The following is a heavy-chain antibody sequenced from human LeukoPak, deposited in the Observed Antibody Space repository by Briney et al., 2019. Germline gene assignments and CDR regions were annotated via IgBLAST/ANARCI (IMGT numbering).Heavy chain of an antibody. V-gene: IGHV4-59*02. CDR1: GGSVSDYY. CDR3: ARETSQKGAHYMDV. J-gene: IGHJ6*03. CDR2: IYHTGST. Sequence: PSETLSLTCTISGGSVSDYYWSWIRQSPGKGLECIGYIYHTGSTSYNPSLTSRLTISVDTSKNQFSLKLSSVTAADTAVYYCARETSQKGAHYMDVWGKGTTVTISS. D-gene: IGHD3-16*01.